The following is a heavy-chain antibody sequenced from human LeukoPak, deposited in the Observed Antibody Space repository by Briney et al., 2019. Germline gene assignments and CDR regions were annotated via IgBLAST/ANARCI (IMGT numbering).Heavy chain of an antibody. CDR1: GFTFRSHA. CDR2: IYENGGTA. Sequence: GGSLRLSCVGSGFTFRSHAMSWVRQAPEKGLEFVSGIYENGGTAYYADSVRGRFTISRDNSKNTLYLQMNSLRAEDTALYYCAKKNDINDYEYYFDYWGQGTQVTVSS. CDR3: AKKNDINDYEYYFDY. V-gene: IGHV3-23*01. J-gene: IGHJ4*02. D-gene: IGHD4-17*01.